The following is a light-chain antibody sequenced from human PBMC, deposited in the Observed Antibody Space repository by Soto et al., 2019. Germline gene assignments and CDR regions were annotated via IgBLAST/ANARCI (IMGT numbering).Light chain of an antibody. V-gene: IGLV2-23*02. J-gene: IGLJ3*02. CDR1: NNDIGGHNH. CDR2: EVT. Sequence: QSVLTQPASVSGSPGQSITISCTGTNNDIGGHNHVSWYQQHPGNSPKLIIYEVTGRPSGVSNRFSASKSGTTASLTIFGLQAEDEADYYCCSYAGIITWVCGGGTKVTVL. CDR3: CSYAGIITWV.